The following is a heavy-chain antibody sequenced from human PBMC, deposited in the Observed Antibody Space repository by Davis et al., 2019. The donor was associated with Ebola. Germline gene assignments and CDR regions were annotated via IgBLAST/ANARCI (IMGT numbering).Heavy chain of an antibody. CDR1: GFTFSDYY. V-gene: IGHV3-11*06. Sequence: PGGSLRLSCPASGFTFSDYYMSWIRQAPGKGPEWVSYISSNSTNKKYADSVKGRFTISRDDAKNSLYLQMNSLRAEDTAVYYCAREAYYYDSTGYYYDIPDLFDYWGQGTLVTVSS. CDR2: ISSNSTNK. J-gene: IGHJ4*02. CDR3: AREAYYYDSTGYYYDIPDLFDY. D-gene: IGHD3-22*01.